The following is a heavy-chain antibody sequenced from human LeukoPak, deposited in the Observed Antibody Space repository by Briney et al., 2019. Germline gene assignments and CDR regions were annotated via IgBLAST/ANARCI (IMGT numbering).Heavy chain of an antibody. J-gene: IGHJ4*02. CDR1: GGSFSSGRSY. D-gene: IGHD1-1*01. V-gene: IGHV4-39*01. Sequence: SETLSLTCTVSGGSFSSGRSYWGWIRQAPGKGLEWIGNMYYSGSTYYNPSLKSRVTISIDASNNQFSLKLSSLTAADTAVYYCARGINWPPQDYFDSWGQGIMVTVSS. CDR2: MYYSGST. CDR3: ARGINWPPQDYFDS.